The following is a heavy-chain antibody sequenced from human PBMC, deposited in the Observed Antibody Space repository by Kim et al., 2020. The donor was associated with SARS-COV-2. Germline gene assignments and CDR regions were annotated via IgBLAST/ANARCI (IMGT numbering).Heavy chain of an antibody. D-gene: IGHD3-3*01. J-gene: IGHJ4*02. Sequence: GGSLRLSCAASGFTFSSYAMHWVRQAPGKGLEWVAVISYDGSNKYYADSVKGRFTISRDNSKNTLYLQMNSLRAEDTAVYYCARDAALPYYDFWSGYYTGFDYWGQGTLVTVSS. CDR2: ISYDGSNK. CDR3: ARDAALPYYDFWSGYYTGFDY. V-gene: IGHV3-30-3*01. CDR1: GFTFSSYA.